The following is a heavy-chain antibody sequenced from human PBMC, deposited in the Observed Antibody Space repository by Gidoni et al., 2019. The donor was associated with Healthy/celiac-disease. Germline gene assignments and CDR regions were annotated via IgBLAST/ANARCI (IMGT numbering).Heavy chain of an antibody. CDR2: INSDGSST. CDR1: GFTFSSYW. D-gene: IGHD3-10*01. J-gene: IGHJ3*02. V-gene: IGHV3-74*01. CDR3: ARGKVRLLWFGELFGAFDI. Sequence: EVQLVESGGGLVQPGGSLRLSCAASGFTFSSYWMHWVRQAPGKGLVWVSRINSDGSSTSYADSVKGRFTISRDNAKNTLYLQMNSLRAEDTAVYYCARGKVRLLWFGELFGAFDIWGQGTMVTVSS.